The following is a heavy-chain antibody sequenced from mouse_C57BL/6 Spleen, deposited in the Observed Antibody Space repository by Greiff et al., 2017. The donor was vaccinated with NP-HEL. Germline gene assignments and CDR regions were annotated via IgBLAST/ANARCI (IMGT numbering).Heavy chain of an antibody. CDR3: ANYYGSSPWYFDV. Sequence: QVHVKQSGAELVRPGASVTLSCKATGYTFTGYWIEWVKQRPGHGLEWIGEILPGSGSTNYNEKFKGKATFTADTSSNTAYMQLSSLTTEDSAIYYCANYYGSSPWYFDVWGTGTTVTVSS. D-gene: IGHD1-1*01. CDR2: ILPGSGST. V-gene: IGHV1-9*01. CDR1: GYTFTGYW. J-gene: IGHJ1*03.